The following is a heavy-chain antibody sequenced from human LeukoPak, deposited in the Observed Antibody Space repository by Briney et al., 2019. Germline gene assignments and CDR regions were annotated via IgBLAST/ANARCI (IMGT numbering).Heavy chain of an antibody. Sequence: SVKVSCKASGGTFSSYAISWVRQAPGQGLEWMGRIIPIHGIANYAQKFQGRVTITADKSTSTAYMELSSLRSEDTAVYYCARDGYNFYYYYGMDVWGQGTTVTVSS. D-gene: IGHD5-24*01. CDR1: GGTFSSYA. CDR3: ARDGYNFYYYYGMDV. V-gene: IGHV1-69*04. CDR2: IIPIHGIA. J-gene: IGHJ6*02.